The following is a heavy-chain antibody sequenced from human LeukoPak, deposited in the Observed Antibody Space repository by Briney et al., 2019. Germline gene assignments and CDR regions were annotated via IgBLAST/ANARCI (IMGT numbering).Heavy chain of an antibody. Sequence: GGSLRLSCAASGFTFSSYGMHWVRQAPGKGLEWVAVISYDGSNKYYADSVKGRFTISRDNSKNTLYLQMNSLRAEDTAVYYLAKGEYGPYDYGGQGTLVPVPS. CDR2: ISYDGSNK. CDR1: GFTFSSYG. J-gene: IGHJ4*02. CDR3: AKGEYGPYDY. D-gene: IGHD2/OR15-2a*01. V-gene: IGHV3-30*18.